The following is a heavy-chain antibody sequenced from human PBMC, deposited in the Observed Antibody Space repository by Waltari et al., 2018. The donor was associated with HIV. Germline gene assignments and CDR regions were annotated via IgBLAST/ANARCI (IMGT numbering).Heavy chain of an antibody. D-gene: IGHD3-3*01. CDR2: SDEHGGIT. CDR3: ARDLSGYSDY. V-gene: IGHV3-74*01. CDR1: GFTFRAHW. J-gene: IGHJ4*02. Sequence: ELQLVGYGGGLVRPGGSLRPSSAASGFTFRAHWMHLVRQDPGKGLVSGSRSDEHGGITTNADSVQRRFTICRDNAKNTLYLQMNSLRVEDTATYYCARDLSGYSDYWGQGTLVTVSS.